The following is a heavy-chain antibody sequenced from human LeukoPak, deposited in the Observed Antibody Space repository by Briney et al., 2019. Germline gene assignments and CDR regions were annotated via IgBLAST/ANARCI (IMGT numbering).Heavy chain of an antibody. CDR2: IHYSGST. CDR1: GGSISSSNYY. Sequence: SETLSLTCSVSGGSISSSNYYWGWIRLPPGKGMEWIGYIHYSGSTNYNPSLKSRVTISLDTSKNQFSLKLNSVTAADTAVYYCARYIAAAQNYYFDYWGQGTLVTVSS. D-gene: IGHD6-13*01. CDR3: ARYIAAAQNYYFDY. J-gene: IGHJ4*02. V-gene: IGHV4-61*05.